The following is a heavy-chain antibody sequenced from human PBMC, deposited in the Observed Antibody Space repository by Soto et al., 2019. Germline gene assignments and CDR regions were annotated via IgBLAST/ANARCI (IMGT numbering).Heavy chain of an antibody. CDR3: TATAFDI. V-gene: IGHV3-23*01. Sequence: GGSLRLSCAASGFTFGSYAMSWVRQAPGKGLEWVSTISRSGDTTYYADSVKGRFTVSRDNSKNALYLQLNSLRAEDTAVYYCTATAFDIWGQGTMVTVSS. CDR1: GFTFGSYA. J-gene: IGHJ3*02. CDR2: ISRSGDTT.